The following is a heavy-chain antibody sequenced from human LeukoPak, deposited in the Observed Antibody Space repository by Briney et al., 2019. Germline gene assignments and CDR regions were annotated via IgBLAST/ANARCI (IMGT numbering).Heavy chain of an antibody. V-gene: IGHV1-8*03. J-gene: IGHJ3*02. D-gene: IGHD3-3*01. CDR3: ARVYYDFWSGIDQTAFDI. CDR2: MNPNSGNT. CDR1: GYTFTSYD. Sequence: GASVKVSCKASGYTFTSYDINWVRQATGQGLEWMGWMNPNSGNTGYAQKFQGRVTITRNTSISTAYMELSSLRSEDTAVYYCARVYYDFWSGIDQTAFDIWGQGTMVTVSS.